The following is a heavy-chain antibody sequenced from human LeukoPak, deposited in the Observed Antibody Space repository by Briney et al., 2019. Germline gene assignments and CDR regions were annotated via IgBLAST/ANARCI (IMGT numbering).Heavy chain of an antibody. Sequence: SETLSLTCTVSGGSISSGGYYWSWIRQHPGKGLEWIGYIYYSGSTYYNPSLKSRVTISVDTSKNQFSLKLSSVTAADTAVSYCARGRDDYSNYVVWFDPWGQGTLVTVSS. D-gene: IGHD4-11*01. CDR1: GGSISSGGYY. CDR2: IYYSGST. CDR3: ARGRDDYSNYVVWFDP. V-gene: IGHV4-31*03. J-gene: IGHJ5*02.